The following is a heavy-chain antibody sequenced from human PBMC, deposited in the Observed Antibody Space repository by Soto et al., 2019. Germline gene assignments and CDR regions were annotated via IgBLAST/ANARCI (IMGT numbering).Heavy chain of an antibody. D-gene: IGHD3-10*01. J-gene: IGHJ5*02. Sequence: QVQLQESGPGLVKPSETLSLTCTVSGGSISSYYWSWIRQPPGKGLEWIGYIYYSGRTNYNPSLKSRITISVDTSKNQLSLKLSSVTAADTAVYYCARVTYYYGSAGGIFDPWGQGTLVTVSS. CDR2: IYYSGRT. V-gene: IGHV4-59*01. CDR1: GGSISSYY. CDR3: ARVTYYYGSAGGIFDP.